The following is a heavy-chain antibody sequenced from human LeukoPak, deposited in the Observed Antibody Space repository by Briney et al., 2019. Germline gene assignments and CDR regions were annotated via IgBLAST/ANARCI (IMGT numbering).Heavy chain of an antibody. V-gene: IGHV3-48*04. J-gene: IGHJ6*03. D-gene: IGHD3-16*02. CDR3: ARRGFGELSHAYYYYYMDV. CDR2: ISSSGSTI. Sequence: GGSLRLSCAASGFTFSSYWMSGVGQAPGRGLEGVSYISSSGSTIYYADSVKGRFTISRDNAKNSLYLQMNSLRAEDTAVYYCARRGFGELSHAYYYYYMDVWGKGTTVTVSS. CDR1: GFTFSSYW.